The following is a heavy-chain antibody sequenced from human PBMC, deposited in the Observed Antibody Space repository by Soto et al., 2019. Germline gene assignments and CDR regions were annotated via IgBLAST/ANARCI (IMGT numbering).Heavy chain of an antibody. CDR1: GGSISSFY. J-gene: IGHJ4*02. V-gene: IGHV4-4*07. Sequence: PSETLSLTCTVSGGSISSFYWSWIRQPAGEGREWIGRSYSGGRNNYNPALKSGCTMSVDTSKKQVSLRLSSVTAAETARDYGGRGSSSWDYGGQGALVTDSS. CDR3: GRGSSSWDY. D-gene: IGHD6-13*01. CDR2: SYSGGRN.